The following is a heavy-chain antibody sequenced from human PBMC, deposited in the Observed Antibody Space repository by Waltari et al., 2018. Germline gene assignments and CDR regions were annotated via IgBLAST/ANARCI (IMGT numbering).Heavy chain of an antibody. V-gene: IGHV3-30-3*01. CDR3: AKDGSASRLVRYYLDH. CDR1: GFAISRYA. Sequence: QVQMVESGGGVVQPGRSLRLSCAACGFAISRYALHWVRQAPGKGLEWVAVISFDGSNKYYADSVKGRFTISRDNSKNTLYLQMNSLRAEDTAVYYCAKDGSASRLVRYYLDHWGPGTLVTVSS. CDR2: ISFDGSNK. J-gene: IGHJ4*02. D-gene: IGHD2-8*02.